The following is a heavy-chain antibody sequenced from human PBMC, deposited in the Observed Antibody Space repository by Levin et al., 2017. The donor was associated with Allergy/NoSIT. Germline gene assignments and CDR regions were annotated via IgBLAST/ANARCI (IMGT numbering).Heavy chain of an antibody. V-gene: IGHV3-7*01. Sequence: SCAASGFTFSSYWMSWVRQAPGKGLEWVANIEEDGSEKYHVDSVKGRFTISRDNAKNSLNLQMNSLRAEDTAVYYCARSQIHYYDSSGYPRIGSFDIWGQGTMVTVSS. CDR1: GFTFSSYW. D-gene: IGHD3-22*01. J-gene: IGHJ3*02. CDR3: ARSQIHYYDSSGYPRIGSFDI. CDR2: IEEDGSEK.